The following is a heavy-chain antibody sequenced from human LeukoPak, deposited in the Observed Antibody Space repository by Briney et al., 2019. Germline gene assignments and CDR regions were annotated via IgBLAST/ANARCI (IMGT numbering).Heavy chain of an antibody. V-gene: IGHV4-31*03. D-gene: IGHD3-22*01. CDR2: IYYSGST. CDR3: ARDSYYSDSSGYSLPAFDI. J-gene: IGHJ3*02. Sequence: KPSETLSLTCTVSGGSISSGGYYWSSIRQHPGKGLGWIGYIYYSGSTYYNPSLKSRVTISVDTSKNQFSLKLSSVTAADTAVYYCARDSYYSDSSGYSLPAFDIWGQGTMVTVSS. CDR1: GGSISSGGYY.